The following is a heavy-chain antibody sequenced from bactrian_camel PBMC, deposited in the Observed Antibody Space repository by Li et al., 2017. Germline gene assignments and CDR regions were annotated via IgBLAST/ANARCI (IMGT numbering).Heavy chain of an antibody. CDR1: GDNWLVTNC. Sequence: VQLVESGGGSVQVGGSLRLSCVASGDNWLVTNCMGWLRQAPGKEREGVAIIDSDGSTGYEDSVKGRFTISRDNAKNTIYLQMNNLKPEDTGVYYCAAEAFPCRSYSDYAEHWGQGTQVTVS. CDR3: AAEAFPCRSYSDYAEH. J-gene: IGHJ4*01. D-gene: IGHD4*01. CDR2: IDSDGST. V-gene: IGHV3S53*01.